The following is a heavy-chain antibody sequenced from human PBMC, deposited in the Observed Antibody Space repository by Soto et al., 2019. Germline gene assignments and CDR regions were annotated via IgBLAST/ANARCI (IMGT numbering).Heavy chain of an antibody. J-gene: IGHJ4*02. CDR1: GYTFTSYA. V-gene: IGHV1-3*01. CDR2: INAGNGNT. D-gene: IGHD1-1*01. CDR3: ARELRRRWNDGFDY. Sequence: QVQLVQSGAEVKKPGASVKVSCKASGYTFTSYAMHWVRQAPGQRLEWMGWINAGNGNTKYSQKFQGRVTITRDTSASTAYMELSSLRSEDTAVYYCARELRRRWNDGFDYWGQGTLVTVSS.